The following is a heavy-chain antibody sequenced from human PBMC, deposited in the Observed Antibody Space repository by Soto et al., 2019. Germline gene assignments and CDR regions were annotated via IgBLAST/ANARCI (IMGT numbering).Heavy chain of an antibody. CDR3: SRDPRATRHCMDV. Sequence: EVQLVETGGGLIQPGGSLRLSCAASGFTVSSNYMSWVRQAPGKGLEWVSVIYSGGSTYYAESVRGRFTISRDNSNNTLYLQMKSLRPEDTAVYYCSRDPRATRHCMDVWGQVTTVTVSS. V-gene: IGHV3-53*02. J-gene: IGHJ6*02. D-gene: IGHD6-6*01. CDR1: GFTVSSNY. CDR2: IYSGGST.